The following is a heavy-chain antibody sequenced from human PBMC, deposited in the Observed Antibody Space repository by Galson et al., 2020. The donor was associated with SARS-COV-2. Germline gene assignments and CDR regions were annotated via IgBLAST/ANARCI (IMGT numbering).Heavy chain of an antibody. CDR2: ISAYNGNT. D-gene: IGHD3-3*01. Sequence: DSVKVSCKASGYTFTSYGISWVRQAPGQGLEWMGWISAYNGNTNYAQKLQGRVTMTTDTSTSTAYMELRSLRSDDTAVYYCARDVREYDFWSGYSPYYYMDVWGKGTTVTVSS. V-gene: IGHV1-18*01. CDR1: GYTFTSYG. CDR3: ARDVREYDFWSGYSPYYYMDV. J-gene: IGHJ6*03.